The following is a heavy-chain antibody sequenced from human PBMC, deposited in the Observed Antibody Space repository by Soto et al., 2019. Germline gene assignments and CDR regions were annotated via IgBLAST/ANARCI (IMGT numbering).Heavy chain of an antibody. V-gene: IGHV4-34*01. CDR2: INHSGST. J-gene: IGHJ5*02. CDR1: GGSFSGYY. Sequence: QVQLQQWGAGLLKPSETLSLTCAVYGGSFSGYYWSWIRQPPGKGLEWIGEINHSGSTNYNPSLKRRVTISXXTXKXXFSLKLSSVTAADTAVYYCARVGVVVTAIRGWFDPWGQGTLVTVSS. CDR3: ARVGVVVTAIRGWFDP. D-gene: IGHD2-21*02.